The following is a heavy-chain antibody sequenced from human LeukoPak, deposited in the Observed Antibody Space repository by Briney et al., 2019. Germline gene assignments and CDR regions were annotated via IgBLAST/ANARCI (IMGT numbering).Heavy chain of an antibody. D-gene: IGHD6-6*01. V-gene: IGHV4-34*01. CDR3: ARVPLEYSSSSNYYYGMDV. J-gene: IGHJ6*02. Sequence: PSETLSLTCAVYGGSFSGYYWSWIRQPPGKGLEWIGEINHSGSTNYNPSLKSRVTISVDTSKNQFSLKLSSVTAADTAVYYCARVPLEYSSSSNYYYGMDVWGQGTTVTVSS. CDR2: INHSGST. CDR1: GGSFSGYY.